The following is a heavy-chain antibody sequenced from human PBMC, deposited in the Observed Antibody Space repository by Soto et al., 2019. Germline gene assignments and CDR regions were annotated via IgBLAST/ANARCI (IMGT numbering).Heavy chain of an antibody. CDR1: GFTFSSYG. D-gene: IGHD3-16*01. Sequence: GGSLRLSCAASGFTFSSYGMHWVRQAPGKGLEWVAVISYDGSNKYYADSVKGRFTISRDNSKNTLYLQMNSLRAEDTAVYYCAKVRIMITFANWGQGTMVTVSS. CDR2: ISYDGSNK. V-gene: IGHV3-30*18. J-gene: IGHJ3*01. CDR3: AKVRIMITFAN.